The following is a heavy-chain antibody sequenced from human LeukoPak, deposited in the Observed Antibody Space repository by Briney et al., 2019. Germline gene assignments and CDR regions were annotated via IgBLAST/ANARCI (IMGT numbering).Heavy chain of an antibody. Sequence: GGTLRLSCAASGFTFSSYGMSWVRQAPGKGLEWVSAISGSGGSTYYADSVKGRFTISRDNSKNTLYLQMNSLRAEDTAVYYCARGHTAVTRHFDFWGQGTLVTVSS. D-gene: IGHD4-17*01. CDR2: ISGSGGST. CDR1: GFTFSSYG. CDR3: ARGHTAVTRHFDF. V-gene: IGHV3-23*01. J-gene: IGHJ4*02.